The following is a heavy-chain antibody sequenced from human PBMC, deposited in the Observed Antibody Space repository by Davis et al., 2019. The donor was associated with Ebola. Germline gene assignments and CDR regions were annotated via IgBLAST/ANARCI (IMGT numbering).Heavy chain of an antibody. J-gene: IGHJ4*02. V-gene: IGHV1-69*06. CDR2: IIPIFGTA. CDR1: GFTFSSYA. Sequence: KISCAASGFTFSSYAISWVRQAPGQGLEWMGGIIPIFGTANYAQKFQGRVTITADNSTSTAYMELSSLRSEDTAVYYCARGPGGNYRAAEFDYWGQGTLVTVSS. D-gene: IGHD4-11*01. CDR3: ARGPGGNYRAAEFDY.